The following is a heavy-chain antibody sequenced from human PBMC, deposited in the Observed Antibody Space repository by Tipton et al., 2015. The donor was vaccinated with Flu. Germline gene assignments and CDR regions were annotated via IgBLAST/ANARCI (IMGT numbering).Heavy chain of an antibody. J-gene: IGHJ4*02. CDR2: IYHTGYT. CDR3: ARGRYSGFDY. V-gene: IGHV4-38-2*01. Sequence: GLVKPSETLSLTCGVSGYSISSGFYWGWIRQPPGKGLEWIGSIYHTGYTSYNASLKSRVTISVDTAKNQFSLKLNSVTPEDTAVYYCARGRYSGFDYWGQGTLVTVSS. D-gene: IGHD5-12*01. CDR1: GYSISSGFY.